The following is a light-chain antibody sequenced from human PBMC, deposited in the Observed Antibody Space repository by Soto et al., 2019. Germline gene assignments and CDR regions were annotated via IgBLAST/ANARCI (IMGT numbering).Light chain of an antibody. Sequence: QSALTQPASVSGSPGQSITISCTGTSSDVGGYTYVSWYQQHPGKAPRLIIYEVSERPSGVSNRFSGSKSGNTASLVISGLQAEDEADYYCSSYRTGSRVFGGGTKVTVL. V-gene: IGLV2-14*01. CDR1: SSDVGGYTY. CDR3: SSYRTGSRV. J-gene: IGLJ2*01. CDR2: EVS.